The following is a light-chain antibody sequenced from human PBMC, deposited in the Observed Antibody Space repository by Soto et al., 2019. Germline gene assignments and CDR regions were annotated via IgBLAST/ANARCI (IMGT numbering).Light chain of an antibody. Sequence: LTQPASVSGSPGQSITVSCTGTSDDIGRYNHVSWYQQHPGKAPKLMISEVTNRPSGVSNRFSGSKSGNTASLTISRLQAEDEADYYCASYRTINTYVFGTGTKVTV. CDR1: SDDIGRYNH. J-gene: IGLJ1*01. V-gene: IGLV2-14*01. CDR2: EVT. CDR3: ASYRTINTYV.